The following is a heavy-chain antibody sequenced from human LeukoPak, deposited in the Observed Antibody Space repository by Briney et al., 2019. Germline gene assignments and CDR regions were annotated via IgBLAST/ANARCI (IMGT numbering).Heavy chain of an antibody. V-gene: IGHV3-7*01. CDR3: ARLVLSRSWFDDF. D-gene: IGHD6-13*01. CDR1: GFTFSSYW. Sequence: GGSLRLSCAASGFTFSSYWMSWVRQAPGKGLEWVANIKGDGSAKYYVDSVKGRFTITRDNAKSSLFLQMNSLRAEDTAVYYCARLVLSRSWFDDFWGQGTPVTVSS. CDR2: IKGDGSAK. J-gene: IGHJ4*02.